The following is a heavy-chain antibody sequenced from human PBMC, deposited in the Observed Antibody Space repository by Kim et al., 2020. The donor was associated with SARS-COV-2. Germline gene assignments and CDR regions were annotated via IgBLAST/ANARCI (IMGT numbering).Heavy chain of an antibody. CDR3: ARHREYDRAFDL. J-gene: IGHJ3*01. V-gene: IGHV5-51*01. D-gene: IGHD3-10*01. Sequence: RYSQSFQGQITIPAYKSISTAYMQWTSLKASDTAMYYCARHREYDRAFDLWGQGTMVTVSS.